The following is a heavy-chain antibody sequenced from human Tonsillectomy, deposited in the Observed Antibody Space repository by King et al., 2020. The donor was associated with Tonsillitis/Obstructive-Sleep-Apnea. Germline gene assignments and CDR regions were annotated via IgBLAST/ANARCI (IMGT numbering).Heavy chain of an antibody. CDR2: IYSGGST. Sequence: VQLVESGGGLMQPGGSLRLSCAASGLTVTDNYMSWVRQAPGKGLEWVSIIYSGGSTYYSDSVRGRFTSSRDISKNTLYLQMSSLRAEDTAVYYCARVTRANYRSSGYYYFDYWGQGTLVTVSS. CDR3: ARVTRANYRSSGYYYFDY. V-gene: IGHV3-53*01. J-gene: IGHJ4*02. D-gene: IGHD3-22*01. CDR1: GLTVTDNY.